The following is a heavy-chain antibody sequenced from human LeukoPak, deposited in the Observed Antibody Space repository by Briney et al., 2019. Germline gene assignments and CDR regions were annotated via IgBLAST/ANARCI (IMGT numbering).Heavy chain of an antibody. J-gene: IGHJ3*02. CDR3: ARGLKGGHYYDFWSGHSPPILGHAFDI. CDR2: ISYDGSNK. D-gene: IGHD3-3*01. Sequence: GGSLRLSCAASGFTFSSYGMHWVRQAPGKGLEWVAVISYDGSNKYYADSVKGRFTISRDNSKNTLYLQMNSLRAEDTAVYYCARGLKGGHYYDFWSGHSPPILGHAFDIWGQGTMVTVSS. CDR1: GFTFSSYG. V-gene: IGHV3-30*03.